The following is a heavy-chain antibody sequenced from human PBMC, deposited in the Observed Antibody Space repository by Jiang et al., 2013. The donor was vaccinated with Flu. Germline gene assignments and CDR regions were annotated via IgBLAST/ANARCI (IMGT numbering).Heavy chain of an antibody. CDR3: ARTGRGFSYASA. D-gene: IGHD3-16*01. Sequence: GAEVKKPGESLRISCKGSGFSFTSFWIAWVRQMPGKGLEWLGGIDPNDSETNYSPSFQGHVTISVDKSTSTAYLEWNSLEASDSAIYYCARTGRGFSYASAWGQGTLITVSS. V-gene: IGHV5-10-1*01. J-gene: IGHJ4*02. CDR2: IDPNDSET. CDR1: GFSFTSFW.